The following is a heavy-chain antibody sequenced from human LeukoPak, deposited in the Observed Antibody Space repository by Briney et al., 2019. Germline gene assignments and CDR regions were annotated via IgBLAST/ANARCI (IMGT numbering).Heavy chain of an antibody. V-gene: IGHV4-34*01. Sequence: SQTLSLTCAVYGGSFSGYDWSWIRQPPGKGLEWIGEIKHGGSTNYNPSLQSRVTISVDSSKNQFSLKVSSVPAAATPVYYRARVKDFVWGTYPDKNRHDAFDIWGQGTMVTVSS. CDR3: ARVKDFVWGTYPDKNRHDAFDI. CDR2: IKHGGST. CDR1: GGSFSGYD. D-gene: IGHD3-16*01. J-gene: IGHJ3*02.